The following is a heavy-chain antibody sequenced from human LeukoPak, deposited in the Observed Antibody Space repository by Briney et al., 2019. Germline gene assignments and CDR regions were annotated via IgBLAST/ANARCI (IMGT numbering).Heavy chain of an antibody. Sequence: ASVKVSCKASGCTFTSYRISWVRQAPGQRLEWMGWISAYNGNTNYAQKLQGRVTMTTDTSTSTAYMEMRSLRSDDTAVYYCARTSVRLDVDTAMVSDYWGQGTLVTVSS. CDR2: ISAYNGNT. CDR3: ARTSVRLDVDTAMVSDY. CDR1: GCTFTSYR. V-gene: IGHV1-18*01. J-gene: IGHJ4*02. D-gene: IGHD5-18*01.